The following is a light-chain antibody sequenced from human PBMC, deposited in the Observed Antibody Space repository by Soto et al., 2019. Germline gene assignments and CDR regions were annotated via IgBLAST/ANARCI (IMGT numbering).Light chain of an antibody. CDR3: SSYTSSSTLPL. CDR1: SSDVGGYNY. J-gene: IGLJ1*01. V-gene: IGLV2-14*01. Sequence: LTQPASVSGSPGQSSTVSCTGTSSDVGGYNYVSWYQQHPGKAPKLMIYDVSNRPSGVSNRFSGSKSGNTASLTISGLQAEDEADYYCSSYTSSSTLPLFGTGTKVTVL. CDR2: DVS.